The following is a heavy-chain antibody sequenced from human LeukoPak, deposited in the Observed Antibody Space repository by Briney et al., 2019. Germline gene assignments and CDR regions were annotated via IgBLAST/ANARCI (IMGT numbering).Heavy chain of an antibody. D-gene: IGHD3-3*01. V-gene: IGHV3-21*01. CDR1: GFTFSTYD. Sequence: GGALRLSCAASGFTFSTYDMNWVRAAPGEGLEWVSSISSRSSSIYYADSVKGRFTISRDNAKNSLYLQMNSLRAEDTAVYWCARDYIAYDPLDYWGQGTLVTVSS. J-gene: IGHJ4*02. CDR3: ARDYIAYDPLDY. CDR2: ISSRSSSI.